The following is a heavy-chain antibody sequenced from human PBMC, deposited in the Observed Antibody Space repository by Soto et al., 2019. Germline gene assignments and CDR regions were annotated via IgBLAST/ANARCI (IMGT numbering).Heavy chain of an antibody. V-gene: IGHV3-53*01. J-gene: IGHJ4*02. CDR2: IYSGDYI. CDR1: GFTLSSNY. Sequence: PGGSLRLSCAASGFTLSSNYVSWVRQAPGKGLEWVSVIYSGDYIYYANSVKGRFTISRDNSENTLYLQMNSLRAEDTAVYYCARGDGYNYFDYWGQGTLVTVSS. D-gene: IGHD2-21*01. CDR3: ARGDGYNYFDY.